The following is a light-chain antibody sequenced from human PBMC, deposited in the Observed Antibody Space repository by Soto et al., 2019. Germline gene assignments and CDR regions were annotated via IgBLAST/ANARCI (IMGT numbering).Light chain of an antibody. CDR1: SSDVGGYNY. CDR2: DVS. Sequence: QSALTQPASVSGSPGQPITISCTGTSSDVGGYNYVSWYQQHPGKAPKLMIYDVSKRPSGVPDRFSGSKSGNTASLTISGLQAEDEADYYCCSYAGSYTLVFGGGTKVTVL. V-gene: IGLV2-11*01. CDR3: CSYAGSYTLV. J-gene: IGLJ2*01.